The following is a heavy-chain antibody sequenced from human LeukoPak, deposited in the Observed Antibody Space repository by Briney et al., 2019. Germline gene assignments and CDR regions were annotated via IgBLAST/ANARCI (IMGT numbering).Heavy chain of an antibody. Sequence: GGSLRLSCAASGFTFSSYAMSWVRQAPGKGLEWVSAISGSGGSTYYADSVKGQFTISRDNSKNTLYLQMNSLRAEDTAVYYCAKVQAHSIAARPVDYWGQGTLVTVSS. D-gene: IGHD6-6*01. J-gene: IGHJ4*02. CDR2: ISGSGGST. V-gene: IGHV3-23*01. CDR1: GFTFSSYA. CDR3: AKVQAHSIAARPVDY.